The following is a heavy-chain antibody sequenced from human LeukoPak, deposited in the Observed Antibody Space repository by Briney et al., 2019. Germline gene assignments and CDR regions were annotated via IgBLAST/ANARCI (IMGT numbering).Heavy chain of an antibody. D-gene: IGHD3-10*01. V-gene: IGHV4-34*01. CDR2: INHSGST. Sequence: PSETLSLTCAVYGGSFSGYYWSWIRQPPGKGLEWIGEINHSGSTNYNPSLKSRVTISVDTSKNQFSLKLSSVTAADTAVYYCARDESPYYYGSGSYNYYYGMDVWGQGTTVTVSS. J-gene: IGHJ6*02. CDR3: ARDESPYYYGSGSYNYYYGMDV. CDR1: GGSFSGYY.